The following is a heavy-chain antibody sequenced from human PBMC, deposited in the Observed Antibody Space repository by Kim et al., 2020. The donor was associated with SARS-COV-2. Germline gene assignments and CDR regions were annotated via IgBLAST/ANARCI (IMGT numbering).Heavy chain of an antibody. J-gene: IGHJ4*02. V-gene: IGHV5-10-1*01. D-gene: IGHD3-22*01. CDR2: ITPSGSYT. CDR1: GYSFTNYW. Sequence: GESLKISCKGSGYSFTNYWITWVRQIPGKGLEWMGKITPSGSYTTYSPSFQGHVTISVDKSISTAYMQWRRLQASDSAIYYCARHLPGSSTGYHFDSWGQGTLVSVSS. CDR3: ARHLPGSSTGYHFDS.